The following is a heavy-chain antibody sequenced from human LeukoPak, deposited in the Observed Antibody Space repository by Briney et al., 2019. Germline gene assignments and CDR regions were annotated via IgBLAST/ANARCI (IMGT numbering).Heavy chain of an antibody. CDR3: ARVFREQQLVQGFDY. CDR2: ISAYNGDT. J-gene: IGHJ4*02. V-gene: IGHV1-18*01. D-gene: IGHD6-13*01. CDR1: GYTFTSYG. Sequence: GASVKVSCKASGYTFTSYGISWVRQAPGQGLEWMGWISAYNGDTNYAQKLQGRVTMTTDTSTSTAYMELRSLRSDDTAVYYCARVFREQQLVQGFDYWGQGTLVTVSS.